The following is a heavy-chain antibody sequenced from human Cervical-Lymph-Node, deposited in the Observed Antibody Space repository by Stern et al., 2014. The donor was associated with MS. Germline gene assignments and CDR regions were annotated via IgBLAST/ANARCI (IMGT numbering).Heavy chain of an antibody. Sequence: VQLVQSGAEVKKPGESLKISCEASGYLFDDYWIGWVRQMSGRGLELVAIIFPRDSNTRYSPSVQGQVTISADKSISTAYLQWSSLKAWATAIYYCARSPATPSGYDRFDYWGQGALVTVSS. CDR3: ARSPATPSGYDRFDY. D-gene: IGHD5-12*01. V-gene: IGHV5-51*03. J-gene: IGHJ4*02. CDR2: IFPRDSNT. CDR1: GYLFDDYW.